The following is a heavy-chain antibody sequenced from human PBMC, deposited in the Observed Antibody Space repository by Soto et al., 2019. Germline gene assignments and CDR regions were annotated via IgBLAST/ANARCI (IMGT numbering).Heavy chain of an antibody. Sequence: GASVKVSCKASGYTFTSYYMHWVRQAPGQGLEWMGIINPSGGSTSYAQKFQGRVTMTRDTSTSTVYMELSSLRSEDTAVYYCARDPQQLPPYYYYYYGMDVWGRGTTVTVSS. CDR3: ARDPQQLPPYYYYYYGMDV. D-gene: IGHD6-13*01. J-gene: IGHJ6*02. CDR1: GYTFTSYY. CDR2: INPSGGST. V-gene: IGHV1-46*01.